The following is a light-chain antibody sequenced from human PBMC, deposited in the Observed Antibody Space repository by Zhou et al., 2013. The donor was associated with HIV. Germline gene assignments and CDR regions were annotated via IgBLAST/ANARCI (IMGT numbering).Light chain of an antibody. CDR2: GAS. V-gene: IGKV1-8*01. CDR3: QQSFFTPWT. J-gene: IGKJ1*01. CDR1: QGISTY. Sequence: AIRITQSPSSLSASTGDRVTITCRASQGISTYLAWYQQKPGKAPKFLIYGASSLQSGVPSRFSGSESGTDFTLTISSLQPEDVAIYYCQQSFFTPWTFGQGTKVEI.